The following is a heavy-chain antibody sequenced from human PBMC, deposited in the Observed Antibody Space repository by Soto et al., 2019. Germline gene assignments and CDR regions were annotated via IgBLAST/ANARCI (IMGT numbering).Heavy chain of an antibody. D-gene: IGHD6-13*01. J-gene: IGHJ4*02. CDR2: ISYDGSNK. V-gene: IGHV3-30-3*01. CDR1: GFTFSSYA. CDR3: ARMPHYSSSWPLFYDY. Sequence: GGSLRLSCAASGFTFSSYAMHWVRQAPGKGLEWVAVISYDGSNKYYADSVKGRFTISRDNSKNTLYLQMNSLRAEDTAVYYCARMPHYSSSWPLFYDYWGQGTLVTVSS.